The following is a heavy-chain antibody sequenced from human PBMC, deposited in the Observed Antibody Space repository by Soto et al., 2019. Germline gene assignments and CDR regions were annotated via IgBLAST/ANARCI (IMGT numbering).Heavy chain of an antibody. CDR3: GXXXXGSGSYYTHPIFRAFDI. D-gene: IGHD3-10*01. J-gene: IGHJ3*02. CDR2: IYYSGST. CDR1: GGSISSYY. Sequence: SETLSLTCTVSGGSISSYYWSWIRQPPGKGLEWIGYIYYSGSTNYNPSLKSRVTISVDTSKNQFSLKLSSVTAADTAVYYCGXXXXGSGSYYTHPIFRAFDIWGQGTMVTVSS. V-gene: IGHV4-59*01.